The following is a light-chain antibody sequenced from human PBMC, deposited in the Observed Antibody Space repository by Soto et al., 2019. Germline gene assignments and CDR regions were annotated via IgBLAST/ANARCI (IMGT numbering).Light chain of an antibody. J-gene: IGKJ1*01. Sequence: LPCSHVEGAPLSSVVSQSVDSNYLAWYQQKPGQTPRLIIYGASGRADGIPHRFAGSGSGTDFTLTISRPEPEDFRVYYCQQSGSSPRTSGQGTK. V-gene: IGKV3-20*01. CDR3: QQSGSSPRT. CDR2: GAS. CDR1: QSVDSNY.